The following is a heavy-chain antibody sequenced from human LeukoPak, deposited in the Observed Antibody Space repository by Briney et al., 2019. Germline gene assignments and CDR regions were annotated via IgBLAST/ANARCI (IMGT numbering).Heavy chain of an antibody. CDR2: ISGSGSTI. J-gene: IGHJ3*02. D-gene: IGHD3-10*01. CDR3: ARDDRAPTSADPPDAFDI. V-gene: IGHV3-48*03. Sequence: PGGSLRLSCAASGFTFSNYEMNWVRQAPGKGLEWVSYISGSGSTIYYADSVKGRFAISRDNAKDSLYLQMNSLRAEDTAVYYCARDDRAPTSADPPDAFDIWGQGTMVTVSS. CDR1: GFTFSNYE.